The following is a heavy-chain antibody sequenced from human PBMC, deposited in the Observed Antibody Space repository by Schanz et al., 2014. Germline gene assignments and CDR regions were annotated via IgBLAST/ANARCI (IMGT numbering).Heavy chain of an antibody. CDR2: INPNSGGT. D-gene: IGHD2-2*01. CDR3: ARVVVGCSRISCYLDY. V-gene: IGHV1-2*02. J-gene: IGHJ4*02. Sequence: QVQLVQSGAEVRKPGASVKVSCKASGYTFAVYYIHWVRQAPGQGLEWMGRINPNSGGTNYAQKLQARVTMTRDTSISTAYMELSRLISDDTAVYYCARVVVGCSRISCYLDYWGQGTLVTVSS. CDR1: GYTFAVYY.